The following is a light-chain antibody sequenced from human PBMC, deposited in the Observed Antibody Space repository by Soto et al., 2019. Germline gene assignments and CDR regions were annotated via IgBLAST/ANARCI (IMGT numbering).Light chain of an antibody. CDR1: QSISSW. CDR2: DAS. V-gene: IGKV1-5*01. J-gene: IGKJ4*01. CDR3: QQYNSYSPLT. Sequence: DLQMTQSPSTLSSSLGDRVTITCRGSQSISSWLAWYQQKPRKAPKLLIYDASSLESGVPSRFRGSGSGTEFTPTISSLQPDDFATYYCQQYNSYSPLTCGGGTKVDIK.